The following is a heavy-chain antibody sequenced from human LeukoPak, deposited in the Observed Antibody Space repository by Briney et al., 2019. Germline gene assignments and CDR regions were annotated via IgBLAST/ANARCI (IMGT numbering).Heavy chain of an antibody. CDR2: ISGDGGST. V-gene: IGHV3-43*02. CDR1: GFTLDDYA. D-gene: IGHD6-13*01. CDR3: AKGHIAAAGRYYYYYMDV. J-gene: IGHJ6*03. Sequence: GGSLRLSCAASGFTLDDYAMHWVRQAPGKGLEWVSLISGDGGSTYYADSVKGRFTISRDNSKNSLYLQMNSLRTEDTVLYYCAKGHIAAAGRYYYYYMDVWGKGTTVTVSS.